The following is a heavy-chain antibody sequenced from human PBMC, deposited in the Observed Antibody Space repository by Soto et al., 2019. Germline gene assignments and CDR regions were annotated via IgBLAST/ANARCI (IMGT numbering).Heavy chain of an antibody. V-gene: IGHV4-61*01. CDR2: VSYSGNT. CDR1: GDSVSSDSYY. Sequence: SETLSLTCTVSGDSVSSDSYYWTWIRQPPGKGLEWIGYVSYSGNTNYNPSLKSRVTISVDTSKNQFSLKLSSVTAADTAVYYCARVWGGAFDIWGQGTMVTVSS. CDR3: ARVWGGAFDI. D-gene: IGHD3-10*01. J-gene: IGHJ3*02.